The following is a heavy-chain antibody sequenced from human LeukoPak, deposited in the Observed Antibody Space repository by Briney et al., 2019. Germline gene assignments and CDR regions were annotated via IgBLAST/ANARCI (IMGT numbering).Heavy chain of an antibody. CDR3: ARRDSSGYYHFDY. CDR1: GYTFTGYY. V-gene: IGHV1-2*02. D-gene: IGHD3-22*01. Sequence: ASVKVSCKASGYTFTGYYMHWVRQAPGQGLEWMGWINPNSGGTNYAQKFQGRVTMTRDTSISTAYMELSRPRSDDTAVYYCARRDSSGYYHFDYWGQGTLVTVSS. J-gene: IGHJ4*02. CDR2: INPNSGGT.